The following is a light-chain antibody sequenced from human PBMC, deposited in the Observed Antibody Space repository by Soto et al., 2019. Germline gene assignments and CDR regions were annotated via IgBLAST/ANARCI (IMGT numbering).Light chain of an antibody. J-gene: IGKJ5*01. CDR3: QQLDSYPIT. CDR1: EGINTY. V-gene: IGKV1-9*01. Sequence: IQLTPSPSSLSASVVDRVTITCRANEGINTYLAWYQQKPGKAPKLLIYAASTLQGGVPSRFSGSGSGTDFTLTISSLQPEDFATYYCQQLDSYPITFGQGTRLEIK. CDR2: AAS.